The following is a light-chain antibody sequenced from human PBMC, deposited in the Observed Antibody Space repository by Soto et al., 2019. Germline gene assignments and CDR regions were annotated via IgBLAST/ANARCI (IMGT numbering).Light chain of an antibody. Sequence: DIQMTQSPSSLSASVGDRVTITCRASQSISSYLNWYQQKPGKAPKLLIYAASSLQSGVPSRFSGSGSGTPFTLTISSLQPEDFATYYCQQSYSNPRITFGQGKRLEIK. CDR1: QSISSY. J-gene: IGKJ5*01. V-gene: IGKV1-39*01. CDR3: QQSYSNPRIT. CDR2: AAS.